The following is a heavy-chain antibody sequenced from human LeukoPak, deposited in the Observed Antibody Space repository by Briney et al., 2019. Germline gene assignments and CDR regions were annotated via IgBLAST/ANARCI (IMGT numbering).Heavy chain of an antibody. CDR1: GFTFSSYW. Sequence: GGSLRLSCAASGFTFSSYWMNWVRQAPGKGLEWVATIKQDGDEEYYGASVKGRFTISRDNANKSLYLQMSSLRVEDTAVYYCAGGRPTPGTDYWGEGTLVTVSS. CDR2: IKQDGDEE. J-gene: IGHJ4*02. D-gene: IGHD6-13*01. V-gene: IGHV3-7*04. CDR3: AGGRPTPGTDY.